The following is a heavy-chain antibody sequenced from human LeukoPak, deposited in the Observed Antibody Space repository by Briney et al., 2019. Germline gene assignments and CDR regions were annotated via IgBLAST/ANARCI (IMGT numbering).Heavy chain of an antibody. CDR1: GYTFTSSG. D-gene: IGHD2-2*02. V-gene: IGHV1-18*01. CDR2: ISVYNGNT. CDR3: ATYLGASLDY. J-gene: IGHJ4*02. Sequence: GASVKVSCKASGYTFTSSGISWVRQAPGQGLEWMGWISVYNGNTNSAQKLQGRVTMTTDTSTSTAYMELSSLRSEDTAVYYCATYLGASLDYWGQGTLVTVSS.